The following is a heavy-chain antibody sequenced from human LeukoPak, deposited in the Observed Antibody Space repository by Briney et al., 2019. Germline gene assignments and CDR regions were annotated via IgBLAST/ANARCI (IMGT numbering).Heavy chain of an antibody. D-gene: IGHD3-10*01. CDR3: ARLIDSVYYYYMDV. V-gene: IGHV4-38-2*02. CDR2: IYHSGST. CDR1: GYSISSGYY. J-gene: IGHJ6*03. Sequence: SETLSLTCTVSGYSISSGYYWGWIRQPPGKGLEWIGSIYHSGSTYYNPSLKSRVTISVDTSKNQFSLKLSSVTAADTAVYYCARLIDSVYYYYMDVWGKGTTVTISS.